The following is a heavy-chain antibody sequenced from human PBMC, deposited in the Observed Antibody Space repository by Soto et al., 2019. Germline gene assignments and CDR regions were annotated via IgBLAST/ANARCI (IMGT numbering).Heavy chain of an antibody. D-gene: IGHD3-16*02. CDR2: IYYSGST. CDR1: GGSISSSSYY. V-gene: IGHV4-39*01. J-gene: IGHJ4*02. CDR3: ASFMITFGGVIVRPFDY. Sequence: ETLSLTCTVSGGSISSSSYYWGWIRQPPGKGLEWIGSIYYSGSTYYNPSLKSRVTISVDTSKNQFSLKLSSVTAADRAVYYCASFMITFGGVIVRPFDYWGQGTLVTVSS.